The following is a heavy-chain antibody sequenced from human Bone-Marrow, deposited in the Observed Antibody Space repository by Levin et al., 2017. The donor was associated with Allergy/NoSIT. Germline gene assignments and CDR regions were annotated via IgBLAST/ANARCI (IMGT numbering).Heavy chain of an antibody. Sequence: PSETLSLTCAVSGGSITTNNWWSWVRQPPGKGLEWIGEIYHSGSTNYNPSLKSRVTMSVDKSKNQFSLNLNSVTAADTAVYYCVREKGAGTDKGFDYWGRGTLVTVSS. CDR2: IYHSGST. D-gene: IGHD3-10*01. J-gene: IGHJ4*02. CDR1: GGSITTNNW. V-gene: IGHV4-4*02. CDR3: VREKGAGTDKGFDY.